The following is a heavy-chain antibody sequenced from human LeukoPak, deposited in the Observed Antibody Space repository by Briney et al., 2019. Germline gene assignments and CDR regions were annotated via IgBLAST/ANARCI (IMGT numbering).Heavy chain of an antibody. J-gene: IGHJ4*02. CDR2: INPNSGGT. V-gene: IGHV1-2*04. D-gene: IGHD4-23*01. CDR3: ATIPDYGGNSAADY. Sequence: ASVNVSCKASGYTFTGYYMHWVRQAPGQGLEWMGWINPNSGGTNYAQKFQGWVTMTRDTSISTAYMELSRLRSDDTAVYYCATIPDYGGNSAADYWGQGALVTVSS. CDR1: GYTFTGYY.